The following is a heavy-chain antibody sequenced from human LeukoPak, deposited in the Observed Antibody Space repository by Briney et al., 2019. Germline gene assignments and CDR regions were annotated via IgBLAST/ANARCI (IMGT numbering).Heavy chain of an antibody. CDR3: ARVDAQGVPSP. CDR2: IHFSGNT. CDR1: GGSITSSNSY. V-gene: IGHV4-39*01. J-gene: IGHJ5*02. Sequence: SETLSLTCTVSGGSITSSNSYWGWIRQPPGRGLEWIASIHFSGNTYFNPSLESRVTMSVETSKNQFSLRLSSVTAADTALYYCARVDAQGVPSPWGQGTLVTVSS. D-gene: IGHD3-16*01.